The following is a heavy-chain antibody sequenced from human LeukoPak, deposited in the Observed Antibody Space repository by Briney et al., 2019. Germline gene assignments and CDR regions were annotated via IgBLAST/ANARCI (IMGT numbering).Heavy chain of an antibody. CDR1: AFPFSGYS. V-gene: IGHV3-7*01. D-gene: IGHD4-17*01. J-gene: IGHJ6*02. CDR2: IKQDGSDN. CDR3: AREKSGTTVTLTYYYYGMDV. Sequence: GGSLRLSCAASAFPFSGYSMSWVRQAPGKGLEWVANIKQDGSDNYYVDSVKGRFTISRDNAKNSLYLQMNSLRVDDTAVYYCAREKSGTTVTLTYYYYGMDVWGQGTTVTVSS.